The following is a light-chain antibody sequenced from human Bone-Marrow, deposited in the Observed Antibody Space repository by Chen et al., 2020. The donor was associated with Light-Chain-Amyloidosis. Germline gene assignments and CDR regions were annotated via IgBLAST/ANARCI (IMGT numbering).Light chain of an antibody. CDR3: QQRSNWPPLT. V-gene: IGKV3-11*01. J-gene: IGKJ5*01. Sequence: DIVLTQSPATLSLSPGESATLSCRASQSVSSYLSWYHQKPGQAPRLLIYDASNRATGIPDRFSGSGSGTDFTLTISSLEPEDFAVYYCQQRSNWPPLTFGQGTRLEIK. CDR1: QSVSSY. CDR2: DAS.